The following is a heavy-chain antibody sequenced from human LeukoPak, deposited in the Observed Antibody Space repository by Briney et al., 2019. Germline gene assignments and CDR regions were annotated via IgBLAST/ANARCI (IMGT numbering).Heavy chain of an antibody. V-gene: IGHV3-30-3*01. CDR1: GFTFSSYA. Sequence: PGGSLRLSCAASGFTFSSYAMHWVRQAPGKGLEWVAVISYDGSNKYYADSVKGRFTISRDNSKNTLYLQMNSLRAEDTAVYYCANSPDQTYYDFWSGYGGFDYWGQGTLVTVSS. CDR2: ISYDGSNK. J-gene: IGHJ4*02. D-gene: IGHD3-3*01. CDR3: ANSPDQTYYDFWSGYGGFDY.